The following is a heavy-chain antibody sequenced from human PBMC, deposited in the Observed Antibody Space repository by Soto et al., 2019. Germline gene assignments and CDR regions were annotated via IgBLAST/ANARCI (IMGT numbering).Heavy chain of an antibody. V-gene: IGHV4-31*03. D-gene: IGHD5-18*01. CDR1: GGSISSGGYY. J-gene: IGHJ6*02. CDR2: IYYSGSN. Sequence: QVQLQESGPGLVKPSQTLSLTCTVSGGSISSGGYYWSWIRQHPGKGLEWIGYIYYSGSNYYNPSLKRRVTISVDTSKNQFSLKLSCVTAADTAVYYCARDKYSCTKFHDYGTDVCGQGTTVTVSS. CDR3: ARDKYSCTKFHDYGTDV.